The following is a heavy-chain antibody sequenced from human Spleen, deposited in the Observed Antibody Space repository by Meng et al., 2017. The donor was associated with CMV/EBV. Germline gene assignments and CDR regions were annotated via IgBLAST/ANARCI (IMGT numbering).Heavy chain of an antibody. CDR1: SFSSYA. CDR3: ARGGRISMVRGVIPSFDY. J-gene: IGHJ4*02. D-gene: IGHD3-10*01. Sequence: SFSSYAIRWVRQAPGQGLEWMGGIIPIFGTAKYAQQFRGRVTIITDESTSTAYMELSSLRPEDTAVYYCARGGRISMVRGVIPSFDYWGQGTLVTVSS. V-gene: IGHV1-69*05. CDR2: IIPIFGTA.